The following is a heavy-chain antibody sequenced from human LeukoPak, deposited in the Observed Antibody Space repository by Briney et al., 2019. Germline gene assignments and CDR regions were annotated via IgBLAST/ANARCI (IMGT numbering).Heavy chain of an antibody. Sequence: KPSETLSLTCTVSGGSISSSSYYWGWIRQPPGKGLEWIGSIYYSGSTYYNPSLKSRVTISVDTSKNQFSLKLSSVTAADTAVYYCARHSPLYYDFWSGYSGSYYFDHWGQGTLVTVSS. V-gene: IGHV4-39*01. J-gene: IGHJ4*02. CDR1: GGSISSSSYY. D-gene: IGHD3-3*01. CDR2: IYYSGST. CDR3: ARHSPLYYDFWSGYSGSYYFDH.